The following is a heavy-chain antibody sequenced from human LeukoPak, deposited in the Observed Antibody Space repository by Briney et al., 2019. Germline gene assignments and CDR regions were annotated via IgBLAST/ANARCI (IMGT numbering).Heavy chain of an antibody. CDR2: INGDGSAT. D-gene: IGHD3-9*01. Sequence: QSGGSLRLSCEVSGFTFSRHSMSWVRQAPGEGLEWVARINGDGSATHYADSVKGRFTISRDNAKNTLYLQMNSLRAEDTAVYFCARVLTGSNRQLDCWGQGTLVTVSS. J-gene: IGHJ4*02. V-gene: IGHV3-74*01. CDR1: GFTFSRHS. CDR3: ARVLTGSNRQLDC.